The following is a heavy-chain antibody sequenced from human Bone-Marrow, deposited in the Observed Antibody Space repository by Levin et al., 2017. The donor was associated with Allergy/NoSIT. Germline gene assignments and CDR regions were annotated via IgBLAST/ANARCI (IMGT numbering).Heavy chain of an antibody. CDR1: GGSISNYY. CDR2: IYSSGNT. Sequence: PGGSLRLSCTVSGGSISNYYWSWIRQPPGKGLEWIGYIYSSGNTNYNPSLKSRVTISVDTSKNQFSLKLSSVTAADTAVYYCARDWDDYGARDAFDIWGQGTMVTVSS. V-gene: IGHV4-59*01. J-gene: IGHJ3*02. CDR3: ARDWDDYGARDAFDI. D-gene: IGHD4-17*01.